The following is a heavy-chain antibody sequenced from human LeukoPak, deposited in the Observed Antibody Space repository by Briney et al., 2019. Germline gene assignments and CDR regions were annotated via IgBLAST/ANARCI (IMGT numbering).Heavy chain of an antibody. J-gene: IGHJ4*02. V-gene: IGHV4-4*02. CDR2: IYHSGST. CDR3: AGSRIAAAGTFDY. Sequence: TSETLSLTCAVSGGSISSSNWWSWVRQPPGKGLEWIGEIYHSGSTNYNPSLKSRVTISVDKSKNQFSLKLSSVTAADTAVYYCAGSRIAAAGTFDYWGQGTLVTVSS. D-gene: IGHD6-13*01. CDR1: GGSISSSNW.